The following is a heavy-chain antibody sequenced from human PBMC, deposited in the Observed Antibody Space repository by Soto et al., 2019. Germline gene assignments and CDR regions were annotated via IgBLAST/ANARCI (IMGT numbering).Heavy chain of an antibody. CDR3: ARDFGHGYYLDY. CDR2: IADSSDTV. Sequence: GGSLRLSCVASGFSFSNYNMNWVRQAPGKGLEWVSYIADSSDTVHYADSVRGRFTNYRDNAESSLYLQMNSLRDEDTAVYFCARDFGHGYYLDYWGRGTLVTVSS. V-gene: IGHV3-48*02. CDR1: GFSFSNYN. J-gene: IGHJ4*02. D-gene: IGHD3-3*01.